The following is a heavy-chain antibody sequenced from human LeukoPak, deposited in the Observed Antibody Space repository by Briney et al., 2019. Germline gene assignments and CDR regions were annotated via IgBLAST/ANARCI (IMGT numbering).Heavy chain of an antibody. Sequence: ASVKVSCKASGYTFTSYYIHWVRQAPGQGLEWMGIINPSAGSTKYAQKFKGRVTMTRDTSTGTVYMELSSLRSEDTAVYYCAGGAVSDFDYWGQGTLVTVSS. D-gene: IGHD1-26*01. J-gene: IGHJ4*02. CDR1: GYTFTSYY. CDR3: AGGAVSDFDY. CDR2: INPSAGST. V-gene: IGHV1-46*01.